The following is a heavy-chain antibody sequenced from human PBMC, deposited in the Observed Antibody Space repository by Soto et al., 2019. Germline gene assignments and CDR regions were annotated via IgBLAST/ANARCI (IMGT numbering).Heavy chain of an antibody. D-gene: IGHD2-15*01. CDR1: GFTFSSYG. V-gene: IGHV3-30*18. CDR3: AKDSLVVAATPYYFDY. J-gene: IGHJ4*02. CDR2: ISYDGSNK. Sequence: QVQLVESGGGVVQPGRSLRLSCAASGFTFSSYGMHWVRQAPGKVLEWVAVISYDGSNKYYADSVKGRFTISRDNSKNTLYLQMNSLRDEDTAVYYCAKDSLVVAATPYYFDYWGQGPLVTVSS.